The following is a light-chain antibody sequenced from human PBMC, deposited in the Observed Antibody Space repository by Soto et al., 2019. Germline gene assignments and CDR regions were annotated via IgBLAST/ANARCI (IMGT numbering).Light chain of an antibody. J-gene: IGKJ4*01. CDR2: DAS. CDR1: QSVSRY. V-gene: IGKV3-11*01. Sequence: EIALTQSPATLSLSPGERATLSCRASQSVSRYLAWYQPKPGQAPRLLIYDASNRATGIPARFSGSGSGTDFTLTISSLEPEDFALYYCQQRGNWPSFGGGTKVEIK. CDR3: QQRGNWPS.